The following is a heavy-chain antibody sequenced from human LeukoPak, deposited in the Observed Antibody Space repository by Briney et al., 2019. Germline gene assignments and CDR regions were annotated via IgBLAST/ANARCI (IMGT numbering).Heavy chain of an antibody. D-gene: IGHD5-18*01. CDR3: ARDRTAMVSGFRYYYYGMDV. V-gene: IGHV4-59*01. J-gene: IGHJ6*04. CDR1: GGSISSYY. Sequence: SETLSLTCTVSGGSISSYYWSWIRQPPGKGLEWIGYIYYSGSTNYNPSLKSRVTISVDTSKNQFSLKLSSVTAADMAVYYCARDRTAMVSGFRYYYYGMDVWGKGTTVTVSS. CDR2: IYYSGST.